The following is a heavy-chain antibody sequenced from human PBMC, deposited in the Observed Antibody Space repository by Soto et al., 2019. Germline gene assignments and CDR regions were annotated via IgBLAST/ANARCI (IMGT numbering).Heavy chain of an antibody. V-gene: IGHV3-30-3*01. CDR2: ISYDGSNK. CDR3: AKDSYSSGWSPGWFDP. Sequence: HPGGSLRLSCAASGFTFSSYAMHWVRQAPGKGLEWVAVISYDGSNKYYADSVKGRFTISRDNSKNTLYLQMNSLRAEDTAVYYCAKDSYSSGWSPGWFDPWGQGTLVTVSS. D-gene: IGHD6-19*01. J-gene: IGHJ5*02. CDR1: GFTFSSYA.